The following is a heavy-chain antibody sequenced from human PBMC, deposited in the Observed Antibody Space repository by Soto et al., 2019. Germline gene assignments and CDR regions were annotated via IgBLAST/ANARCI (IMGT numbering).Heavy chain of an antibody. D-gene: IGHD3-22*01. CDR1: GGSFSGYY. Sequence: SETLSLTCAVYGGSFSGYYWGWLRQPPGKGLEWIGSIYHGGSTYYNPSLNSRVTLSIDMTNNHVSLILNSVTAADTAVYYCARVGPWVPYYYDSSPYTFENWFDPWGQGTLVTVSS. CDR2: IYHGGST. CDR3: ARVGPWVPYYYDSSPYTFENWFDP. V-gene: IGHV4-38-2*01. J-gene: IGHJ5*02.